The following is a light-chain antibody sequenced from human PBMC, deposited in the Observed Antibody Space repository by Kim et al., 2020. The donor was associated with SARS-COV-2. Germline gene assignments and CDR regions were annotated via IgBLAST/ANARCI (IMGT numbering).Light chain of an antibody. CDR2: WAS. Sequence: DIVMTQSPDSLAVSLGERATINCKSSQSVLSSSNSKNFLAWYQQKPGQPPKLLIYWASTRESGVPDRFSGSGSGTDFTLTITSLQAEDVAVYYCQQYYTTPWTFGQGTKVDIK. CDR3: QQYYTTPWT. CDR1: QSVLSSSNSKNF. V-gene: IGKV4-1*01. J-gene: IGKJ1*01.